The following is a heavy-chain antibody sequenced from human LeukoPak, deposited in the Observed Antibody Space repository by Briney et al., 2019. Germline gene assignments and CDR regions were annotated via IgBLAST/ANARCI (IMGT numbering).Heavy chain of an antibody. J-gene: IGHJ3*02. V-gene: IGHV4-59*01. CDR2: IYYSGSA. D-gene: IGHD6-19*01. CDR1: GRSISRYY. CDR3: AKRSSGWYKSAFDI. Sequence: SETLSLTCTVSGRSISRYYWSWIRQPPGKGLEWIGYIYYSGSANYNPSLKSRVTISVDTSKSQFSLKLSSVTAADTAVYYCAKRSSGWYKSAFDIWGQGTMVTVSS.